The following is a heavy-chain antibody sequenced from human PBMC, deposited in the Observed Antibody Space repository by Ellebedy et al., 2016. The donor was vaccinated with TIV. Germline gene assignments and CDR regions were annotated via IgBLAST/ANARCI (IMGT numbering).Heavy chain of an antibody. D-gene: IGHD3-16*01. J-gene: IGHJ4*02. CDR3: TRDSPTYYFDY. CDR2: IRSKAYGGTT. V-gene: IGHV3-49*03. Sequence: GESLKISCTASGFTFGDYAMSWFRQAPGKGLEWVGFIRSKAYGGTTEYAASVKGRFTISRDDSKSIAYLQMNSLKTEDTAVYYCTRDSPTYYFDYWGQGTLVTVSS. CDR1: GFTFGDYA.